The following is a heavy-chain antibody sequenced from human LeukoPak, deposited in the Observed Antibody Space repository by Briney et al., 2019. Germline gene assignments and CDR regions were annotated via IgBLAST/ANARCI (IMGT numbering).Heavy chain of an antibody. Sequence: SETLSLTCAAYGGSFSGYYWSWIRQPPGKGLEWIGEINHSGSTNYNPSRKIRVTISVDTSKNQSSLKLSAVSAADTAVYYCARGAVAGPKDWFDPWGQGTLVTVSS. V-gene: IGHV4-34*01. CDR1: GGSFSGYY. J-gene: IGHJ5*02. D-gene: IGHD6-19*01. CDR3: ARGAVAGPKDWFDP. CDR2: INHSGST.